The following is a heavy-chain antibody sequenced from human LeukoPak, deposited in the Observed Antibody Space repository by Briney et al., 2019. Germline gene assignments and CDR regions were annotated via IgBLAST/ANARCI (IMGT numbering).Heavy chain of an antibody. CDR1: GFTFSSYG. Sequence: GGSLRLSCAASGFTFSSYGMSWVRQAPGKGLEWVSDISDSGGSTYYAESVKGRFTISRDNSKNTLYLQMNSLRAEGTAVYYCARILTGYYDYWGQGTLVTVSS. CDR2: ISDSGGST. CDR3: ARILTGYYDY. V-gene: IGHV3-23*01. J-gene: IGHJ4*02. D-gene: IGHD3-9*01.